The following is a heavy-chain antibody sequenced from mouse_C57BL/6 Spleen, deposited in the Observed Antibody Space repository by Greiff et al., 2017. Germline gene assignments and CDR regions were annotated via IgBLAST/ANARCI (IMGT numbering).Heavy chain of an antibody. J-gene: IGHJ4*01. D-gene: IGHD2-4*01. Sequence: QVQLQQPGAELVKPGASVKLSCTASGYTFTSYWMHWVKQRPGQGLEWIGMIHPNSGSTNYNEKFKSKATLTVDKSSSTAYMQLSSLTSEDSAVYYCASDCYYAMDYWGQGTSVTVSS. V-gene: IGHV1-64*01. CDR2: IHPNSGST. CDR3: ASDCYYAMDY. CDR1: GYTFTSYW.